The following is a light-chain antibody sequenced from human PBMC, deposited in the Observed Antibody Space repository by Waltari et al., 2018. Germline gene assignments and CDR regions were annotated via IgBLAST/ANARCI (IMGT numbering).Light chain of an antibody. CDR2: GAS. CDR1: QSIRSN. Sequence: EIVMTQSPATLSVFPGERATLSCRASQSIRSNLAWYHHKPAQAPRLLIYGASTRATGSPARFSGSWSGTAFTLTISSLQSEDFAVYFCQQYDNWLGTFGQGTKVEIK. J-gene: IGKJ1*01. CDR3: QQYDNWLGT. V-gene: IGKV3-15*01.